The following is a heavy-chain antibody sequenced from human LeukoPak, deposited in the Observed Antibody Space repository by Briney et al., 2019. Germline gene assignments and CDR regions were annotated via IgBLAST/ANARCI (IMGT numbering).Heavy chain of an antibody. CDR3: AMPWYYYDSSGYYEGAFDI. CDR2: IYTGGST. CDR1: GFTVSSNY. Sequence: PGGSLRLSCAASGFTVSSNYMSWVRQAPGKGLEWVSIIYTGGSTYYADSVKGRFTISRDNSKNTLHLQMNSLRAEDTAVYYCAMPWYYYDSSGYYEGAFDIWGQGTMVTVSS. J-gene: IGHJ3*02. V-gene: IGHV3-53*01. D-gene: IGHD3-22*01.